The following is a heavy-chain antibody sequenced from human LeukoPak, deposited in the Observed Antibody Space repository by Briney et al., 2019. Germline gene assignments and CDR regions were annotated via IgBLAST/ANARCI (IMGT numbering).Heavy chain of an antibody. CDR1: GFTFSGSA. J-gene: IGHJ4*02. CDR3: TSYSSSSGFGFDY. D-gene: IGHD6-6*01. V-gene: IGHV3-73*01. CDR2: IRSKANSYAT. Sequence: AGGSLRLSCAASGFTFSGSAMHWVRQASGKGLEWVGRIRSKANSYATAYAASVKGRFTISRDDSKNTAYLQMNSLKTEDTAVYYCTSYSSSSGFGFDYWGQGTLVTVSS.